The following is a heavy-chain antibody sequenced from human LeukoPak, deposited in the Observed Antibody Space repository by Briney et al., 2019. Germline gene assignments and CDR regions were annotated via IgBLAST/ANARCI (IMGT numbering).Heavy chain of an antibody. CDR1: GFTVSGHP. V-gene: IGHV3-7*01. D-gene: IGHD6-19*01. CDR2: IKQDGSEK. J-gene: IGHJ3*02. CDR3: ARDPLTYSSGWYGGHDTFDI. Sequence: GGSLRLSCAASGFTVSGHPMSWVRQAPGKGLEWVANIKQDGSEKYYVDSVKGRFTISRDNAKNSLYLQMNSLRAEDTAVYYCARDPLTYSSGWYGGHDTFDIWGQGTMVTVSS.